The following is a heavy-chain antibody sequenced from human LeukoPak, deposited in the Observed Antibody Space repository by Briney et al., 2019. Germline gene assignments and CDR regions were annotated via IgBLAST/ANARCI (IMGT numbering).Heavy chain of an antibody. Sequence: ASVKVSCKTSGYTFTGQYLHWVRQAPGQGPEWMGWINPNSGGTNYAQKFQGRVTMTRDTSISTAYMELSMLRSDDTAFYYCAPSAREYYFDYWGQGTLVTVSS. CDR1: GYTFTGQY. CDR3: APSAREYYFDY. V-gene: IGHV1-2*02. CDR2: INPNSGGT. J-gene: IGHJ4*02.